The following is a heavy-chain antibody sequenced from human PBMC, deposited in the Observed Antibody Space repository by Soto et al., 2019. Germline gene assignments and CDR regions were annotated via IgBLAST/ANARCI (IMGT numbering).Heavy chain of an antibody. V-gene: IGHV3-64*01. CDR2: TTSDGGNT. CDR3: ARVGPDHKHAFDI. Sequence: EVQLVKSGGGLVQPGGSLRLSCEASGFTFSGNAMHWVRQAPGKGLEYVSSTTSDGGNTYYANSVKGRFTISRDNSKNTLYLQLGSLSADDTAVYFCARVGPDHKHAFDIWGQGTMVTVSS. CDR1: GFTFSGNA. J-gene: IGHJ3*02. D-gene: IGHD3-10*01.